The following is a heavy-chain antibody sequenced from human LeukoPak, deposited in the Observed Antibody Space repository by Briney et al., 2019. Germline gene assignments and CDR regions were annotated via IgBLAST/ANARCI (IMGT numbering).Heavy chain of an antibody. CDR2: IYSGGST. Sequence: GGSLRLSCAASKFTVSSKYMSWVRQAPGKGLEWVSVIYSGGSTHYADSVKGRFTISRDNSKNTLYLQMNSLRAEDTAVYYCASTYSRDYWGQGTLVTVSS. V-gene: IGHV3-66*01. CDR1: KFTVSSKY. CDR3: ASTYSRDY. D-gene: IGHD6-13*01. J-gene: IGHJ4*02.